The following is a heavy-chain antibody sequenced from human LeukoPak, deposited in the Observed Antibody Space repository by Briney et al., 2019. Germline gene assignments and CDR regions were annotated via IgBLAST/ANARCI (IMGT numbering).Heavy chain of an antibody. CDR1: GYTFTGYY. V-gene: IGHV1-2*02. CDR3: ARDLLSVAATPDY. Sequence: ASVKVSCKASGYTFTGYYMHWVRQAPGQGLEWMGWINPNSGGTNYAQKFQGRVTMTRDSSISTAYMELSRLRSDDTAVYYCARDLLSVAATPDYWGQGTLVTVSS. D-gene: IGHD2-2*01. CDR2: INPNSGGT. J-gene: IGHJ4*02.